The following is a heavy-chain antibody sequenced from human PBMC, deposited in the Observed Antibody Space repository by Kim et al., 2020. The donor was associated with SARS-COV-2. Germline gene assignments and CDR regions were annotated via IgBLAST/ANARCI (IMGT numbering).Heavy chain of an antibody. CDR1: GYIYINYG. J-gene: IGHJ3*01. CDR2: INAHKNDR. D-gene: IGHD6-19*01. V-gene: IGHV1-18*01. Sequence: ASVKVSCKTSGYIYINYGIDWVRQAPGQGLEWMGWINAHKNDRDYAEKFQDRLTLTANTSTRTTYMELTNLTSADTGNYFCARDWAVAASFDVWGQG. CDR3: ARDWAVAASFDV.